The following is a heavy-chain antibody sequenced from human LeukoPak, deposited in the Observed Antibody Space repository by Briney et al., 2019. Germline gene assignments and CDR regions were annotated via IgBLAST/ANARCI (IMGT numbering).Heavy chain of an antibody. J-gene: IGHJ6*03. V-gene: IGHV3-30*07. Sequence: LAGRSLRLSCAASGFSFSSYAMHWVRQAPGKGLAWVAVTSDDGSKKYYADSVKGRFTISRDNSKNTVYLQMNSLRAEDTALYYCAKRGDAAAGTGYYYYMDVWGKGTTVTVS. CDR3: AKRGDAAAGTGYYYYMDV. CDR1: GFSFSSYA. D-gene: IGHD6-13*01. CDR2: TSDDGSKK.